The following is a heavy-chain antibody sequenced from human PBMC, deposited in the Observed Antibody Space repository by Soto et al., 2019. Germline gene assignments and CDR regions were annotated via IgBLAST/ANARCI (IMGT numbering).Heavy chain of an antibody. CDR2: ISSSSSYI. J-gene: IGHJ6*02. CDR1: GFTFSSYS. D-gene: IGHD3-16*02. V-gene: IGHV3-21*01. Sequence: VGSLRFSCAASGFTFSSYSMNWVRQAPGKGLEWVSSISSSSSYIYYADSVKGRFTISRDNAKNSLYLQMNSLRAEDTAVYYCARDPGDLSGMDVWGQGTTVTVSS. CDR3: ARDPGDLSGMDV.